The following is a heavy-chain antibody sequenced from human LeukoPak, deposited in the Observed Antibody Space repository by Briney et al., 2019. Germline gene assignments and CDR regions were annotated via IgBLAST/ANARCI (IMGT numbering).Heavy chain of an antibody. V-gene: IGHV3-48*02. CDR2: ISSRSGLI. CDR1: GFTFSSYS. CDR3: ARYDSSGYGIEN. Sequence: GGSLRLSCAPSGFTFSSYSMHWVRQAPGKGLEWVSYISSRSGLIQYAGSVKGRFTISRDNAKNSLYLQMNSLRDEDTAVYYCARYDSSGYGIENWGQGILVTVSS. D-gene: IGHD3-22*01. J-gene: IGHJ4*02.